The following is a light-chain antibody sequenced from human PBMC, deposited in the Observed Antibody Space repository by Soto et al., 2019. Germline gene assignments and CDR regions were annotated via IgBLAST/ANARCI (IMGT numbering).Light chain of an antibody. Sequence: EIVLTQSPATLSLSPGERATLSCRASQSVSSYLAWYQQKPGQAPRLLIYDASNRATGIPARFSGSGSGTDFTLTISSLEPEDFAVYYCHQRSNWWTFGQGTKVDIK. CDR2: DAS. CDR1: QSVSSY. J-gene: IGKJ1*01. CDR3: HQRSNWWT. V-gene: IGKV3-11*01.